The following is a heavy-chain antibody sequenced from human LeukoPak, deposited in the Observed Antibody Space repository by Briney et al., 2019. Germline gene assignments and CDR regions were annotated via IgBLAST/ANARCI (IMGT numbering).Heavy chain of an antibody. CDR1: GFTFDDYA. CDR2: ISWNSGSI. J-gene: IGHJ4*02. CDR3: ARSAGGYDILTGYYPRYYFDY. Sequence: GGSLRLSCAASGFTFDDYAMHWVRQAPGKGLEWVSGISWNSGSIGYADSVKGRFTISRDNAKNSLYLQMNSLRAEDTALYYCARSAGGYDILTGYYPRYYFDYWGQGTLVTVSS. V-gene: IGHV3-9*01. D-gene: IGHD3-9*01.